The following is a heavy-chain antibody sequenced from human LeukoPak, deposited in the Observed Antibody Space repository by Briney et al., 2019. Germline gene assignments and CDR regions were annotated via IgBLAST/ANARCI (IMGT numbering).Heavy chain of an antibody. CDR1: GYSISSGYY. CDR3: ARDPPYYYDSSGYYPNWFDP. V-gene: IGHV4-38-2*02. D-gene: IGHD3-22*01. J-gene: IGHJ5*02. CDR2: IYHSGST. Sequence: SETLSLTCTVSGYSISSGYYWGWIRQPPGQGLEWIGSIYHSGSTYYNPSLKSRVTISVDTSKNQFSLKLSSVAAADTAVYYCARDPPYYYDSSGYYPNWFDPWGQGTLVTVSS.